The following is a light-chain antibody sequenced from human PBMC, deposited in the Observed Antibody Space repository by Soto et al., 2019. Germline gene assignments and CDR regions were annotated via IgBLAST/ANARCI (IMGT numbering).Light chain of an antibody. CDR2: ANS. Sequence: QSVLTQPPSVSGAPGQRVTISCTGSSSNVGAGYDVHWYQQLPGTAPKLLIYANSNRPSGVPDRFSGSKSGNSASLAITGLQAEDEADYYCQSYDTSLSGSEVFGGGTKLTV. J-gene: IGLJ2*01. CDR1: SSNVGAGYD. CDR3: QSYDTSLSGSEV. V-gene: IGLV1-40*01.